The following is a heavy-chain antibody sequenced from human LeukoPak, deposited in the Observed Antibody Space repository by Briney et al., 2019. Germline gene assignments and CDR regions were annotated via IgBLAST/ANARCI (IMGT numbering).Heavy chain of an antibody. CDR1: GFTFSNYW. J-gene: IGHJ5*02. Sequence: PGGSRRLSCAASGFTFSNYWMIWVSQAPGKGLEWVGNIKQDGSEKRYADSVRGRFSISRDNAQTSLYLQMDSLRAEDTAVYYCARASDPWLQLTWGQGTLVTVSS. CDR2: IKQDGSEK. D-gene: IGHD5-24*01. CDR3: ARASDPWLQLT. V-gene: IGHV3-7*05.